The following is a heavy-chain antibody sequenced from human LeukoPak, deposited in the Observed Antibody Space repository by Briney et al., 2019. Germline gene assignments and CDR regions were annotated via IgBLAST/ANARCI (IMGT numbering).Heavy chain of an antibody. Sequence: GSLRLSCAASGFTFRSYAMSWVRQAPGKGLEWVSVISGSGDGTYYADSVKGRFTISRDNSKNTLYLQMNSLRAEDTAVYYCARGGDFWSGYSRGYYMDVWGKGTTVTVSS. J-gene: IGHJ6*03. CDR2: ISGSGDGT. CDR1: GFTFRSYA. V-gene: IGHV3-23*01. D-gene: IGHD3-3*01. CDR3: ARGGDFWSGYSRGYYMDV.